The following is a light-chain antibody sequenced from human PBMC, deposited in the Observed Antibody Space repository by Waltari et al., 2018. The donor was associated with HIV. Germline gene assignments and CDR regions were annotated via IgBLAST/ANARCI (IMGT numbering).Light chain of an antibody. J-gene: IGLJ3*02. CDR2: DNN. Sequence: QSVLTQPPSASGAPGQTVTISCSGSNSNIGIYTVNWYQQFPGTAPKLLIYDNNQRPSGVPDRFSGSKSGTSASLAIRGVQSEEEADYYCAAWDDRLDGPWVFGGGTKLTVL. CDR1: NSNIGIYT. V-gene: IGLV1-44*01. CDR3: AAWDDRLDGPWV.